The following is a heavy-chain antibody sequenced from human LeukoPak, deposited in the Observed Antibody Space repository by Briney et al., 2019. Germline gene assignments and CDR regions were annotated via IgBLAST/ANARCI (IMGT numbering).Heavy chain of an antibody. CDR1: GSSISNSNYD. V-gene: IGHV4-39*01. CDR2: IYYSGNT. Sequence: SETLSLTCTVSGSSISNSNYDWGWIRQPPGKGLEWIGSIYYSGNTYYKPSLKSRVTISVDTSKNQFALKLSSVTAADTAVYYCARRRGLEPPDYWGQGTLVTVSS. J-gene: IGHJ4*02. D-gene: IGHD1-1*01. CDR3: ARRRGLEPPDY.